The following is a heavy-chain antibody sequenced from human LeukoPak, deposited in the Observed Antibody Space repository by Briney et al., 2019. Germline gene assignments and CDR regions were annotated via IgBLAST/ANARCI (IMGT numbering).Heavy chain of an antibody. D-gene: IGHD2-2*01. CDR3: ARDLCSSTSCFFDY. CDR2: ISSSSSTV. CDR1: GFTFSSYS. J-gene: IGHJ4*02. Sequence: GGSLRLSCAASGFTFSSYSMNWVRQAPGKGLEWVSYISSSSSTVYYADSVKGRFTISRDNAKNSLYLQMNSLRAEDTAVYYCARDLCSSTSCFFDYGGQGTLVTVSS. V-gene: IGHV3-48*01.